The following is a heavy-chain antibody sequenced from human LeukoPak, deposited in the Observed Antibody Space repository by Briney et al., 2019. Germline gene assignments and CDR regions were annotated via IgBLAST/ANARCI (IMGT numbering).Heavy chain of an antibody. V-gene: IGHV3-33*06. CDR3: AKDPYYYDTSGYNGDY. CDR1: GFTFSSYG. D-gene: IGHD3-22*01. CDR2: IWNDGSHK. Sequence: GGSLRLSCAASGFTFSSYGMHWVRQAPGRGLEWVAVIWNDGSHKYYADSVKGRFTISRDNSKNTLFLQMNSLRAEDTAVYYCAKDPYYYDTSGYNGDYWGQGTLVTVSS. J-gene: IGHJ4*02.